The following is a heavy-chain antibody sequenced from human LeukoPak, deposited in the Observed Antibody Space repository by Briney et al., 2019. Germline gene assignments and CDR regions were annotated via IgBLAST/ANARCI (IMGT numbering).Heavy chain of an antibody. V-gene: IGHV3-15*01. CDR2: IKSKTDGGTT. CDR3: TTARWLQSHYFDY. J-gene: IGHJ4*02. D-gene: IGHD5-24*01. CDR1: EFTFRNAW. Sequence: PGGSLRLSCAASEFTFRNAWMSWVRQAPGKGLEWVGRIKSKTDGGTTDYAAPVKGRFTISRDDSKNTLYLQMNSLKTEDTAVYYCTTARWLQSHYFDYWGQGTLVTVSS.